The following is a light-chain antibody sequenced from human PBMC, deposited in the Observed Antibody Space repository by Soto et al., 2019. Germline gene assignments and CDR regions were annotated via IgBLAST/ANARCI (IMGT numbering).Light chain of an antibody. CDR3: QQYGSSPRT. CDR1: QTFSSSS. CDR2: GAS. Sequence: EIVLTQSPGTLSLSPGERATLSCRASQTFSSSSLAWYQQKPGQAPRHLIYGASSRATGIPDRFSGSGSGTDFTLTISRLEPEDFAVYYCQQYGSSPRTFGQGTKVEIK. J-gene: IGKJ1*01. V-gene: IGKV3-20*01.